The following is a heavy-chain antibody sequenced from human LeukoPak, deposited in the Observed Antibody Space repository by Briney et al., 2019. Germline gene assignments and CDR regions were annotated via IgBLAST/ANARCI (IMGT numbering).Heavy chain of an antibody. CDR3: ARDNWVDC. CDR1: GFTFSSYS. V-gene: IGHV3-48*04. J-gene: IGHJ5*01. Sequence: GGSLRLSCAASGFTFSSYSMNWVRQAPGKGLEWVSFIDTSSTTMYYTDSVKGRFTISRDNAKNSLYLQMNSLKVEDTAIYYCARDNWVDCWGQGTLVTVSS. CDR2: IDTSSTTM.